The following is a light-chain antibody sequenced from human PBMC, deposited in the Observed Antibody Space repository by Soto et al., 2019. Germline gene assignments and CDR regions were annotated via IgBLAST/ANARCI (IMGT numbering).Light chain of an antibody. CDR2: AAS. V-gene: IGKV1-5*03. CDR3: QQYNGYWT. Sequence: DIQMTQSPSTLSSSLGDRVTITCRASQSISGSLAWYQQKPGKAPKLLIYAASTLKSGVPSRFSGSGSGTEYTLTISSLQHDDSASYYCQQYNGYWTFGQGTRVEIK. J-gene: IGKJ1*01. CDR1: QSISGS.